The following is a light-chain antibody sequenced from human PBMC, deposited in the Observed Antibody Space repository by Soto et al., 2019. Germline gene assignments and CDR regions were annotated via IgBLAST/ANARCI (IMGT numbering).Light chain of an antibody. CDR1: QSVSRN. V-gene: IGKV3-15*01. CDR2: DAS. CDR3: QHYYNWPPGGT. J-gene: IGKJ1*01. Sequence: IVITQSPASLSVSPGGRATLSCRASQSVSRNLAWYQQKPGQAPSLLIFDASTRDTGVPARFSASGSGTAFSLTISSLQSEDFAVYYCQHYYNWPPGGTFGQGSKVEI.